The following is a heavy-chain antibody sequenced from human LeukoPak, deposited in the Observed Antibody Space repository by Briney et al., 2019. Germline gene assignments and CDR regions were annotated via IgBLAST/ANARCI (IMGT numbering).Heavy chain of an antibody. CDR1: GGSVSSGSYY. J-gene: IGHJ4*02. CDR3: ARGNFGLYDY. D-gene: IGHD1-1*01. CDR2: IYYSGST. Sequence: SETLSLTSTVSGGSVSSGSYYWSWIRQPPGKGLEWIGYIYYSGSTNYNPSLKSRVTISVDTSKNQFSLKLSSVTAADTAVYYCARGNFGLYDYWGQGTLVTVSS. V-gene: IGHV4-61*01.